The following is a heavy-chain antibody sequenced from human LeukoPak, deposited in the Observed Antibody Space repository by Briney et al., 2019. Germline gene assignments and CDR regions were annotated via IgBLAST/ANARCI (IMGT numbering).Heavy chain of an antibody. V-gene: IGHV3-23*01. CDR1: GFTFSSYA. CDR2: ISGSGGST. J-gene: IGHJ4*02. CDR3: AKGYHYDSSGYYSPFDY. Sequence: GGSLRLSCAASGFTFSSYAMSWVRQALGKGLEWVSAISGSGGSTYYADSVKGRFTISRDNSKNTLYLQMNSLRAEDTAVYYCAKGYHYDSSGYYSPFDYWGQGTLVTVSS. D-gene: IGHD3-22*01.